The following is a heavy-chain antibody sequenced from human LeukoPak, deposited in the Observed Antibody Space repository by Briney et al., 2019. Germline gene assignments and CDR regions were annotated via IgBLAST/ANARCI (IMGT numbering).Heavy chain of an antibody. CDR1: GFTFSSYE. Sequence: GGSLRLSCAASGFTFSSYEMNWVRQAPGKGLEWVSYISSSGSTIYYADSVKGRFTVSRDNAKNSLYLQMNSLRAEDTAVYYCARDQYSTAVDWGQGTLVTVSS. CDR2: ISSSGSTI. V-gene: IGHV3-48*03. J-gene: IGHJ4*02. D-gene: IGHD6-6*01. CDR3: ARDQYSTAVD.